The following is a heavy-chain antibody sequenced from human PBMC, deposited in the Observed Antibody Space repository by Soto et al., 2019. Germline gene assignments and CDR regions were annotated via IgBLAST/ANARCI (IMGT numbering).Heavy chain of an antibody. Sequence: QVQLVQSGAEVKKPGSSVKVSCKASGGTFSSYAISWVRQAPGQGLEWMGGIIPIFGTANYAQKFQGRVTLTADXLPPTXXMELRSLRSEDTAVYYCAGGSDSSSWRHSYYGMDVWGQGTTVTVSS. CDR1: GGTFSSYA. CDR3: AGGSDSSSWRHSYYGMDV. D-gene: IGHD6-13*01. CDR2: IIPIFGTA. J-gene: IGHJ6*02. V-gene: IGHV1-69*12.